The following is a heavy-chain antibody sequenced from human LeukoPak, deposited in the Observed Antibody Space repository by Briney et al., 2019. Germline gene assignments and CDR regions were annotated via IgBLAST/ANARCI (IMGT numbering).Heavy chain of an antibody. V-gene: IGHV1-69*05. Sequence: ASVKVSCKASGGTFSSYAISWVRQAPGQGLEWMGRIIPIFGTANYAQKFQGRVTITTDESTSTAYMELSSLRSEDTAVYYCARALGWLDPYYFDYWGQGTLVTVSS. J-gene: IGHJ4*02. CDR3: ARALGWLDPYYFDY. CDR1: GGTFSSYA. D-gene: IGHD3-22*01. CDR2: IIPIFGTA.